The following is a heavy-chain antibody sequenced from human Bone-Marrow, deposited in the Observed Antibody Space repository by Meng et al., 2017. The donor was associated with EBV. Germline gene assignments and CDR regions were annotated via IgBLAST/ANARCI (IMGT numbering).Heavy chain of an antibody. J-gene: IGHJ4*02. D-gene: IGHD3-10*01. CDR2: LIPLSDAP. Sequence: QVQVVQAGAAVKKPGAPGKVSCKPSGGTSGTDATTWVGQAPGQGLEWMGGLIPLSDAPHYAQQFQGRVTITADESTSTHSLDLSGLRAEDTAVYYCASESGRGFTPDYWGQGTLVTVSS. V-gene: IGHV1-69*01. CDR3: ASESGRGFTPDY. CDR1: GGTSGTDA.